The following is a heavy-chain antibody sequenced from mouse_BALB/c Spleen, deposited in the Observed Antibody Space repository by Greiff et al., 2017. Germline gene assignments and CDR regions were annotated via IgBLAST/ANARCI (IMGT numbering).Heavy chain of an antibody. V-gene: IGHV7-3*02. CDR3: ARGDYYYFDY. D-gene: IGHD1-1*01. Sequence: EVKLVESGGGLVQPGGSLRLSCATSGFTFTDYYMSWVRQPPGKALEWLGFIRNKANGYTTEYSASVKGRFTISRDNSQSILYLQMNTLRAEDSATYYCARGDYYYFDYWGQGTTLTVSS. CDR1: GFTFTDYY. CDR2: IRNKANGYTT. J-gene: IGHJ2*01.